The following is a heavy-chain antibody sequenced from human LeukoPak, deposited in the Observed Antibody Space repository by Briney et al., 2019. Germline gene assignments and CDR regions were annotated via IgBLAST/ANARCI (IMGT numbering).Heavy chain of an antibody. J-gene: IGHJ5*02. CDR3: ARDVTDWWFDP. Sequence: PSETLSLTCTVSGGSISSGGYYWSWIRQHPGKGLEWIGYIYYSGSTHYNPSLKSRVTISVDTSKNQFSLKLSSVTAADTAVYYCARDVTDWWFDPWGQGTLVTVSP. CDR2: IYYSGST. CDR1: GGSISSGGYY. V-gene: IGHV4-31*03. D-gene: IGHD3-9*01.